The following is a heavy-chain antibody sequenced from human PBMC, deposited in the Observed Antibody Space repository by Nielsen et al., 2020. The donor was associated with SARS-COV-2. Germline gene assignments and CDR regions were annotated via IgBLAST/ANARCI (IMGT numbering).Heavy chain of an antibody. J-gene: IGHJ6*02. CDR1: GYTFTGYY. D-gene: IGHD6-6*01. V-gene: IGHV1-2*02. Sequence: ASVKVSCKASGYTFTGYYMHWVRQAPGQGLEWMGWINPNSGGTNYAQKFQGRVTITADESTSTAYMELSSLRSEDTAVYYCAREPPSGSSYYYYGMDVWGQGTTVTVSS. CDR2: INPNSGGT. CDR3: AREPPSGSSYYYYGMDV.